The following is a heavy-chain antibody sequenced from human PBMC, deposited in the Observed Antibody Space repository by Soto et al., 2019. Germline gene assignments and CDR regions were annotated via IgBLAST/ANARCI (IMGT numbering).Heavy chain of an antibody. CDR3: ARAFAGSSSSDY. J-gene: IGHJ4*02. V-gene: IGHV3-21*01. Sequence: GGSLRLSCAASGFSFSSYSMIWVRQAPGEGLEWVSFITSSSSSIFYAASVQGRFTISRDNAKNSLYLQMDGLRAEDTAVYYCARAFAGSSSSDYWGQGTLVTVSS. CDR2: ITSSSSSI. D-gene: IGHD5-12*01. CDR1: GFSFSSYS.